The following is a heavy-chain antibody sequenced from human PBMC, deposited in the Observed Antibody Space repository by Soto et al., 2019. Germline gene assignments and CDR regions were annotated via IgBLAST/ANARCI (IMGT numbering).Heavy chain of an antibody. J-gene: IGHJ6*02. CDR3: AGATIDLEPHYVMDF. Sequence: SETLSLTCTVSGGSISSYYWSWIRQPPGKGLEWIGYIYYSGSTNYNPSLKSRVTISVDTSKNQFSLKLSSVTAADTAVYYCAGATIDLEPHYVMDFRGQGSSVIVSS. D-gene: IGHD5-12*01. V-gene: IGHV4-59*01. CDR2: IYYSGST. CDR1: GGSISSYY.